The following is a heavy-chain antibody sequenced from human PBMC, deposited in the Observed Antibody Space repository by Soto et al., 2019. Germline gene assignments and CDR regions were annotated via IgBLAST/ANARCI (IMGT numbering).Heavy chain of an antibody. CDR1: GYIFVNYG. V-gene: IGHV1-18*01. Sequence: QVQLVQSGDEVKKPGASVKVSCKASGYIFVNYGIAWVRQAPGQGIEWMGRISPYTGNTHSATKVQGRLTMTTDTSTSTADMDLGSLTSDDTAVYYCVMVDNYVTPTPQDVWGQGTTVTVSS. CDR2: ISPYTGNT. CDR3: VMVDNYVTPTPQDV. D-gene: IGHD3-16*01. J-gene: IGHJ6*02.